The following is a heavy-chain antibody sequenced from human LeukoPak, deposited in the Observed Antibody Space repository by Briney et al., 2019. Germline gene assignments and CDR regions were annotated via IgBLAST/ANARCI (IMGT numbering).Heavy chain of an antibody. J-gene: IGHJ4*02. CDR1: DGSISNYY. V-gene: IGHV4-4*09. Sequence: SETLSLTCRVSDGSISNYYWSWIRQPPGKGLEWIGYIHSSIRTHYNPSLKSRVTTPQATSTNQFSLKLSSVTAADTAVYYCARLGSYSDHWGQGTLVTVSS. CDR2: IHSSIRT. D-gene: IGHD1-26*01. CDR3: ARLGSYSDH.